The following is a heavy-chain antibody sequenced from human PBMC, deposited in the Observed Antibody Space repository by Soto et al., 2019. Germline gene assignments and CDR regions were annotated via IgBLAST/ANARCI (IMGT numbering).Heavy chain of an antibody. CDR1: GGSISSGGYY. Sequence: QVQLQESGPGLVKPSQTLSLTCTVSGGSISSGGYYWSWIRQHPGKGLEWIGYIYYSGSTYYNPSHKRRVTIYVDTSKNQFSLKLSSVTAADTAVYYCARSGYSYGPNPLLYWGQGTLVTVSS. CDR3: ARSGYSYGPNPLLY. J-gene: IGHJ4*02. CDR2: IYYSGST. V-gene: IGHV4-31*03. D-gene: IGHD5-18*01.